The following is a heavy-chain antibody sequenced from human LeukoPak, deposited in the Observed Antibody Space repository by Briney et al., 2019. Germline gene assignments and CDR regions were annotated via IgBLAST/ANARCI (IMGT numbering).Heavy chain of an antibody. CDR3: AGYCSGGSCPVDY. Sequence: SETLSLTCAVYGGSFSGYYWSWIRQPPGKGLEWIGEINHSGSTNYNPSLKRRVTISVDTSKNQFSLKLSSVTAADTAVYYCAGYCSGGSCPVDYWGQGTLVTVSS. J-gene: IGHJ4*02. V-gene: IGHV4-34*01. D-gene: IGHD2-15*01. CDR1: GGSFSGYY. CDR2: INHSGST.